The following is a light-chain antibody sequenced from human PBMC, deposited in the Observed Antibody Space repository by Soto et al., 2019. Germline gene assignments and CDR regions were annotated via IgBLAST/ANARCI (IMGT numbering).Light chain of an antibody. CDR1: SSDVGGYNY. CDR2: DVS. J-gene: IGLJ2*01. CDR3: XSYXXXSTPYVV. V-gene: IGLV2-14*01. Sequence: QSALTQPASVSGSPGQSITISCTGTSSDVGGYNYVSWYQQHPGKAPKLMIYDVSNRPSGVSNRFSGSKSGNTASLTISGXQXEDXXXYYCXSYXXXSTPYVVFGGGTKLTVL.